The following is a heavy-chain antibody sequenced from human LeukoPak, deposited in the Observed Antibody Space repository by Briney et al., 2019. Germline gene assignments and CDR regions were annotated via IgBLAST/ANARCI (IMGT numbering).Heavy chain of an antibody. V-gene: IGHV3-66*01. CDR1: GFTVSSNY. D-gene: IGHD6-19*01. CDR2: IYSGGST. CDR3: ARDRQGIAVAD. J-gene: IGHJ4*02. Sequence: GGSLRLSCAASGFTVSSNYMSWVRQAPGKGLEWVSVIYSGGSTYYADSVKGRFTISRDNSKNTLYLQMNSLRAEDTAVYYCARDRQGIAVADWGQGTLVTVSS.